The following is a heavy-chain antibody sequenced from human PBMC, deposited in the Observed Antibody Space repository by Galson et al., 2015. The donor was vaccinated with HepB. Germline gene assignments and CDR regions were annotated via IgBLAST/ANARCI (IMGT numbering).Heavy chain of an antibody. Sequence: SLRLSCAASGFTFSGSAMHWVRQAPGKGLEWIGRIRSKINNFATAYGAAVKGRFTISRDDSKSTAYLQMNSLKIEDTAVYYCRVWVGHGDDYRHDYWGQGTLVTVSS. V-gene: IGHV3-73*01. CDR3: RVWVGHGDDYRHDY. J-gene: IGHJ4*02. CDR1: GFTFSGSA. CDR2: IRSKINNFAT. D-gene: IGHD4-11*01.